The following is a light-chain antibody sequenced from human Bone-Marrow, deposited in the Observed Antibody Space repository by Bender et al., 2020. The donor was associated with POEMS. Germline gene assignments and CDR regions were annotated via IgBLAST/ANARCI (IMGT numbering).Light chain of an antibody. J-gene: IGLJ2*01. Sequence: QSALTQPASVSGSPGQSITISCSGTSSDVGSYDRVSWYQQYPGKAPKLMIYEVNKRPSGVSHRFSGSKSGNTASLTISGLQAEDEADYYCCSYAGSTTFVVFGGGTKLTVL. CDR2: EVN. CDR1: SSDVGSYDR. V-gene: IGLV2-23*02. CDR3: CSYAGSTTFVV.